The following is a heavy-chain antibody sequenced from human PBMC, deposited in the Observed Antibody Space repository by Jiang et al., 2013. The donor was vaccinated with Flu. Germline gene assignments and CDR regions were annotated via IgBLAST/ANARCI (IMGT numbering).Heavy chain of an antibody. Sequence: VQLVESGAEVKKPGASVKVSCMASGYTFNLYYIHWVRQAPGEGLEWMGWINPTSGDTNYAQKFRGRVTLTRDTSITTAYMDLSSLRSDDTAVYYCARGYGSNWFDPWGQGTLVTVSS. CDR3: ARGYGSNWFDP. CDR2: INPTSGDT. D-gene: IGHD3-10*01. V-gene: IGHV1-2*02. J-gene: IGHJ5*02. CDR1: GYTFNLYY.